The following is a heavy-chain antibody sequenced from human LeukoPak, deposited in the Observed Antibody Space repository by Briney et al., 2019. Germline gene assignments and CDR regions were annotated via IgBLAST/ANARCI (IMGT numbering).Heavy chain of an antibody. CDR2: ISYDGSNK. Sequence: GGSLRLSCAASGFTFSSYGMHWVRQAPGKGLEWVAVISYDGSNKYYADSVKGRFTISRDNSKNTLYLQMNSLRAEDTAVYYCAKDGQDSSFDYWGQGTLVTVSS. J-gene: IGHJ4*02. CDR1: GFTFSSYG. CDR3: AKDGQDSSFDY. V-gene: IGHV3-30*18.